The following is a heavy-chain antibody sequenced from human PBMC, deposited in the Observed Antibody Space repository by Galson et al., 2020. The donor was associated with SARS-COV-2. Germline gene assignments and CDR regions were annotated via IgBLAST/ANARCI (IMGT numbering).Heavy chain of an antibody. J-gene: IGHJ6*02. CDR2: INPNSGGT. D-gene: IGHD3-22*01. CDR3: ARDRMYYYDSSGTAPSGMDV. V-gene: IGHV1-2*02. Sequence: ASVKVSCKASGYTFTGYYMHCVRQAPGQGLEWMGWINPNSGGTNYAQKFQGRVTMTRDTSISTAYMELSRLRSDDTAVYYCARDRMYYYDSSGTAPSGMDVWGQGTTVTVSS. CDR1: GYTFTGYY.